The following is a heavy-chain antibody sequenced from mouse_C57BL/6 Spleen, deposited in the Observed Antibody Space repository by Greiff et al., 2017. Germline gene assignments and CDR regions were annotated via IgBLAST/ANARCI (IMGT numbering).Heavy chain of an antibody. Sequence: DVKLVESGPELVKPGASVKMSCKASGYTFTDYNMHWVKQSHGKSLEWIGYINPNNGGTSYNQKFKGKATLTVNKSSSTAYMELRSLTSEDSAVYYCASSSYDGYPYAMDYWGQGTSVTVSS. J-gene: IGHJ4*01. CDR3: ASSSYDGYPYAMDY. D-gene: IGHD2-3*01. CDR1: GYTFTDYN. V-gene: IGHV1-22*01. CDR2: INPNNGGT.